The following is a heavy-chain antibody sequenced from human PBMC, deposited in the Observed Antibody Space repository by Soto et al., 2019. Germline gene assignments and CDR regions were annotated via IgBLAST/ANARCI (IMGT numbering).Heavy chain of an antibody. V-gene: IGHV5-51*01. CDR2: IYPGDSDT. Sequence: PGESLKISCKGSGYSFTTYWIAWVRQMPGKGLEGVGIIYPGDSDTRYSPSFEGHVTISVDKSISTAFLQWNSLKASDNAIYYCARHSTSTPKDYWGQGTLVTISS. CDR3: ARHSTSTPKDY. CDR1: GYSFTTYW. D-gene: IGHD6-13*01. J-gene: IGHJ4*01.